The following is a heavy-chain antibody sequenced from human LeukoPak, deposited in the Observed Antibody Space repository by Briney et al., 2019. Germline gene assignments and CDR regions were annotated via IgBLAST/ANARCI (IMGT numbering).Heavy chain of an antibody. V-gene: IGHV4-39*01. CDR1: GGSISSSSYY. J-gene: IGHJ5*02. Sequence: TSETLSLTCTVSGGSISSSSYYWGWIRQPPGKGLEWIGSIYYSGSTYYNPSLKSRVTISVDTSKNQFSLKLSSVTAADTAVYYCARHSARGYSYGLNWFDPWGQGTPVTVSS. CDR3: ARHSARGYSYGLNWFDP. D-gene: IGHD5-18*01. CDR2: IYYSGST.